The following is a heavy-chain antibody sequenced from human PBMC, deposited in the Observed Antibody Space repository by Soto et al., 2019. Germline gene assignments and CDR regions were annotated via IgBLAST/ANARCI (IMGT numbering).Heavy chain of an antibody. CDR1: GFTFSSYS. CDR3: ARGAYYYDSSGLSY. V-gene: IGHV3-48*01. D-gene: IGHD3-22*01. J-gene: IGHJ4*02. Sequence: EVQLAESGGGLVQPGGSLRLSCAASGFTFSSYSMNWVRQAPGKGLEWVSYISSSSSTIYYADSVKGRFTISRDNAKNSLYLQMNSLRAEDTAVYYCARGAYYYDSSGLSYWGQGTLVTVSS. CDR2: ISSSSSTI.